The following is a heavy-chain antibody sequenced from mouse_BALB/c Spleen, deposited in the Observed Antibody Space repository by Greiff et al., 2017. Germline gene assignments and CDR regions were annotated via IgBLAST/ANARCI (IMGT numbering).Heavy chain of an antibody. V-gene: IGHV1-7*01. D-gene: IGHD2-12*01. Sequence: QVQLQQSGAELAKPGASVKMSCKASGYTFTSYWMHWVKQRPGQGLEWIGYINPSTGYTEYNQKFKDKATLTADKSSSTAYMQLSSLTSEDSAVYYCARREGRRGFAYWGQGTLVTVSA. CDR2: INPSTGYT. CDR1: GYTFTSYW. J-gene: IGHJ3*01. CDR3: ARREGRRGFAY.